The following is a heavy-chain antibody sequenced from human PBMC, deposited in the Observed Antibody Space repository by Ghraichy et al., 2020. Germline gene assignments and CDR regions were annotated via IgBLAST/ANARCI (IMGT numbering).Heavy chain of an antibody. CDR2: IRSKAYGGTT. CDR1: GFTFGDYA. D-gene: IGHD2-2*02. CDR3: TRDSPYCSSTSCYMGWADYYYYMDV. J-gene: IGHJ6*03. V-gene: IGHV3-49*03. Sequence: GGSLRLSCTASGFTFGDYAMSWFRQAPGKGLEWVGFIRSKAYGGTTEYAASVKGRFTISRDDSKSIAYLQMNSLKTEDTAVYYCTRDSPYCSSTSCYMGWADYYYYMDVWGKGTTVTVSS.